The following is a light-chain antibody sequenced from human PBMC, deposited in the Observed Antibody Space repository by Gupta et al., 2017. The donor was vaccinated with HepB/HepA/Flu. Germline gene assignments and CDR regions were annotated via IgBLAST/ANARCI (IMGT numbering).Light chain of an antibody. CDR1: QSISSW. CDR3: QQYNSYRWT. V-gene: IGKV1-5*03. J-gene: IGKJ1*01. Sequence: DIQMTQSPYTLSASVGDRVTITCRVSQSISSWLAWYQQKPGKAPKLLIYKASSLESGVPSTFSGSGSGTAFTLTISIMQPDDFATFYCQQYNSYRWTFGQGTKVGIK. CDR2: KAS.